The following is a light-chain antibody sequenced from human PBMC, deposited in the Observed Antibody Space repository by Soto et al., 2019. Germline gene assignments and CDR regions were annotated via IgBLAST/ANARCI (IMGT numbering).Light chain of an antibody. CDR2: DTS. CDR1: QSVSSN. CDR3: QQSYSTPRT. Sequence: EIVMTQSPATLSLSPGERATLSCRASQSVSSNLAWYQQKPGQAPRLLIYDTSTRATGVPTRFSGTGYGADYTLTIISLQPEDFAAYYCQQSYSTPRTFGQGTKVDIK. J-gene: IGKJ1*01. V-gene: IGKV3-15*01.